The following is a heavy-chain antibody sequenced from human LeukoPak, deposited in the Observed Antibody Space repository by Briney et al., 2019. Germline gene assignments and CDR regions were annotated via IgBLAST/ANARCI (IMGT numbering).Heavy chain of an antibody. CDR3: ARSSYSSSSSV. V-gene: IGHV3-7*03. CDR2: INSDGSEG. D-gene: IGHD6-6*01. Sequence: AGGSLRLSCAASGFTFSSYWMNWARKAPGKGLEWVASINSDGSEGYYADVVKGRFAISRDNAKNSLYLQINSLRAEDTAVYYCARSSYSSSSSVWGQGTMVTVSS. J-gene: IGHJ3*01. CDR1: GFTFSSYW.